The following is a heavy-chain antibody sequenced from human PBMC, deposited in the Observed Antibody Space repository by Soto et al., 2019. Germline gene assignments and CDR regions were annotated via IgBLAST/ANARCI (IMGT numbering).Heavy chain of an antibody. Sequence: RLSCAASGFTFSTYSMNWVLQAPGKGLEWVSSISSSSSYIYYADSVKGRFTISRDNAKNSLYLQMNSLRAEDTAVYYCARDRYGDYVDLHFDYWGQGTLVTVSS. J-gene: IGHJ4*02. CDR2: ISSSSSYI. CDR1: GFTFSTYS. V-gene: IGHV3-21*01. CDR3: ARDRYGDYVDLHFDY. D-gene: IGHD4-17*01.